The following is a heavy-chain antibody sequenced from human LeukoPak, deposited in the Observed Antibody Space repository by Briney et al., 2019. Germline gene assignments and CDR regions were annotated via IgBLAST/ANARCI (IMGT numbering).Heavy chain of an antibody. CDR2: IDSDGSTT. V-gene: IGHV3-74*01. J-gene: IGHJ3*02. CDR3: VRDFKTSFEM. CDR1: GFTLSTYW. Sequence: PGGSLRLSCAASGFTLSTYWMHWVRQGPGEGPVWVSRIDSDGSTTSYADSVKGRFTISRDNAKNTLNLQMNNLRAEDTALYYCVRDFKTSFEMWGQGTMVTVSS.